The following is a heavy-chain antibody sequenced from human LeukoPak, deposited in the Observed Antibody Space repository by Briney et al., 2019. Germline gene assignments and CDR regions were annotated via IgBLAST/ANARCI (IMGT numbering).Heavy chain of an antibody. D-gene: IGHD6-13*01. CDR3: ARGGIYSSSWYGFTDAFDI. Sequence: ASVKVSCKASGYTFTSYYMHWVRQAPGPGLEWMGIINPSGGSASYAQKFQGRVTMTRDTSISTAYMELSRLRSDDTAVYYCARGGIYSSSWYGFTDAFDIWGQGTMVTVSS. V-gene: IGHV1-46*01. CDR1: GYTFTSYY. CDR2: INPSGGSA. J-gene: IGHJ3*02.